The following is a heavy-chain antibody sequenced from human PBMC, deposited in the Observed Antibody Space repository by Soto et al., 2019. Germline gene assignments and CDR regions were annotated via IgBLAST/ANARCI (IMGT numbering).Heavy chain of an antibody. D-gene: IGHD3-16*01. Sequence: GGSLRLSCAASGFTFSSYSMTWVRQAPGKGLEWVSRISSSGSTTDYADSVKGRFTISRDNSKNTLFLQMNSLRAEDTAVYYCAKDLADMITFGGVIGPYYFDYWGRGTLVTVSS. J-gene: IGHJ4*02. CDR1: GFTFSSYS. CDR3: AKDLADMITFGGVIGPYYFDY. V-gene: IGHV3-23*01. CDR2: ISSSGSTT.